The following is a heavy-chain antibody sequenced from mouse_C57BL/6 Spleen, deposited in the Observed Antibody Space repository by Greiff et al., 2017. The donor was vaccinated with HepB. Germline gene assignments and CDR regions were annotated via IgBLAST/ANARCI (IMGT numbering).Heavy chain of an antibody. CDR1: GYSITSGYY. CDR3: ARDPTYYGSSQYYFDY. Sequence: EVKLQESGPGLVKPSQSLSLTCSVTGYSITSGYYWNWIRQFPGNKLEWMGYISYDGSNNYNPSLKNRISITRDTSKNQFFLKLNSVTTEDTATYYCARDPTYYGSSQYYFDYWGQGTTLTVSS. V-gene: IGHV3-6*01. J-gene: IGHJ2*01. CDR2: ISYDGSN. D-gene: IGHD1-1*01.